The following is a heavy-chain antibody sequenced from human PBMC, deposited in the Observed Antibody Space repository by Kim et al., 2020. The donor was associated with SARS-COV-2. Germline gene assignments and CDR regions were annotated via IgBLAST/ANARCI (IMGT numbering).Heavy chain of an antibody. D-gene: IGHD2-2*01. V-gene: IGHV1-69*13. CDR1: GGTFSSYA. J-gene: IGHJ6*02. CDR2: IIPIFGTA. CDR3: ARHPPYCSSTSCQQNNYYYYGMDV. Sequence: SVKVSCKASGGTFSSYAISWVRQAPGQGLEWMGGIIPIFGTANYAQKFQGRVTITADESTSTAYMELSSLRSEDTAVYYCARHPPYCSSTSCQQNNYYYYGMDVWGQGTTVTVSS.